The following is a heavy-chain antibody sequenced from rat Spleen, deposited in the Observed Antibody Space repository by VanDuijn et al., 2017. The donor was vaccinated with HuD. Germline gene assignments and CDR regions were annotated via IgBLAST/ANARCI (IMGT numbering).Heavy chain of an antibody. V-gene: IGHV5-25*01. CDR1: GLSFSNYD. Sequence: EVQLVESGGGAVQPGRSMKLSCAASGLSFSNYDMAWVRQAPTKGLEWVASISTSGGNTYYRDSVKGRFTISRDNAKSTLYLQMDSLRSEDTATYYCARPGGPFDYWGQGVMVTVSS. CDR3: ARPGGPFDY. CDR2: ISTSGGNT. J-gene: IGHJ2*01. D-gene: IGHD1-11*01.